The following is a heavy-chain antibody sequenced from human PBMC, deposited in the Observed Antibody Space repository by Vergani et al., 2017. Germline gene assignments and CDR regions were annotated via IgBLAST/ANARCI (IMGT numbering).Heavy chain of an antibody. V-gene: IGHV1-2*02. D-gene: IGHD4-17*01. CDR1: GYPFTGYY. CDR3: AWVATVTTWATLKY. CDR2: INRNSGGT. J-gene: IGHJ4*02. Sequence: QVQLVQSGAEVKKPGASVKVSCKASGYPFTGYYMHWVRQAPGQGLEWMGWINRNSGGTNYSQKFQGRVTMTRDTSISTAYMEVIRLRSDDAAVYYCAWVATVTTWATLKYWGQGTLVTVAS.